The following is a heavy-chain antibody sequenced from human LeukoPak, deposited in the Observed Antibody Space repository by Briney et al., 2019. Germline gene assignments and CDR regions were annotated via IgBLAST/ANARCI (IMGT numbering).Heavy chain of an antibody. Sequence: GGSLRLSCAAPGFTSSDYYMSCTRRAPGKGLEWVSYIGSSGSPIYYADSVRGRFTIYRYNAENLLFLQVNSLRADDTAGYCCARPPTVTTAGYYFGYWGQGTRVSVSS. CDR1: GFTSSDYY. CDR3: ARPPTVTTAGYYFGY. CDR2: IGSSGSPI. J-gene: IGHJ4*02. D-gene: IGHD4-17*01. V-gene: IGHV3-11*04.